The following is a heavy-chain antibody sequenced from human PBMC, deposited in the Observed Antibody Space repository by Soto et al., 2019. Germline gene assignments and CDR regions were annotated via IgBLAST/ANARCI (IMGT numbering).Heavy chain of an antibody. CDR2: MNPNSGST. V-gene: IGHV1-8*01. Sequence: QVQLVQSGAEVKKPGASVKVSCKASGYTFTSYDINWVRQATGQGLEWMGWMNPNSGSTGYAQKFQGRVTLTRKTSRCTAYVECISLRSEDTAVYYCARMGYYHYYGMDVWGQGTTVTVSS. CDR1: GYTFTSYD. CDR3: ARMGYYHYYGMDV. J-gene: IGHJ6*02.